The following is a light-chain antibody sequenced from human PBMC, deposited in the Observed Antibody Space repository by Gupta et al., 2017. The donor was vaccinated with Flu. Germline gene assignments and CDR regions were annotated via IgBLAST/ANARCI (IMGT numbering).Light chain of an antibody. CDR1: QSISSY. CDR2: AAS. V-gene: IGKV1-39*01. CDR3: QQSYSIPLT. Sequence: PSSLSASVGDRVIITCRASQSISSYLHWYQQKPGKAPKLLIYAASSLQSGVPSRFSGSGSGTDFTLTISSLQPEDFATYYCQQSYSIPLTFGGGTKVEIK. J-gene: IGKJ4*01.